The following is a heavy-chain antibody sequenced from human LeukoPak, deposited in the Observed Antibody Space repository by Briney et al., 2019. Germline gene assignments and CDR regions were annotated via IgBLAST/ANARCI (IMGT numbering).Heavy chain of an antibody. CDR2: ISASGDKT. CDR3: ARESANSYYGDNFLDY. D-gene: IGHD4-17*01. Sequence: PGRSLTLSCAAYALTFNNFAMGCDRQPAGGVMEWDSSISASGDKTIYADSVKGRCSISRHHPKSTLFLQMNNLRSEHTAIHYCARESANSYYGDNFLDYWAQEAVVTVSS. CDR1: ALTFNNFA. J-gene: IGHJ4*02. V-gene: IGHV3-23*01.